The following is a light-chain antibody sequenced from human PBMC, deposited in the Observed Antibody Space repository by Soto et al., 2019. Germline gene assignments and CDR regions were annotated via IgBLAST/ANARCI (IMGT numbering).Light chain of an antibody. CDR1: HNINSN. V-gene: IGKV3-15*01. CDR3: QQCNNWPPLT. J-gene: IGKJ4*01. Sequence: EVVMTQSPATLSVSPGERATLSCRASHNINSNLAWYQQKPGQAPRLLIYGASPRATGIPARFSGSGSGTEFTLTISSLQSEDFAVYYCQQCNNWPPLTFGGGTKVEIK. CDR2: GAS.